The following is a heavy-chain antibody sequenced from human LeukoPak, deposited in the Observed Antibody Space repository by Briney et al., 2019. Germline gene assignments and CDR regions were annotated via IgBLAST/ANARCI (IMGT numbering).Heavy chain of an antibody. CDR1: GYTFSIYA. D-gene: IGHD1-26*01. CDR2: ISAYNGNT. V-gene: IGHV1-18*04. CDR3: ARDPGWDDAFDI. J-gene: IGHJ3*02. Sequence: GASVKVSCKASGYTFSIYAMNWVRQAPGQGLEWMGWISAYNGNTNYAQKLQGRVTMTTDTSTSTAYMELRSLRSDDTAVYYCARDPGWDDAFDIWGQGTMVTVSS.